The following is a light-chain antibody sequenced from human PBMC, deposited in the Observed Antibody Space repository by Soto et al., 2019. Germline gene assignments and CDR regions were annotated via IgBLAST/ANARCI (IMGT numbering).Light chain of an antibody. CDR3: AAWDAGVSGPA. CDR1: SSNIGSKY. CDR2: RNN. V-gene: IGLV1-47*01. Sequence: QSVLTQPPSASGTPGQRVTISCSGSSSNIGSKYVYWYQQLPGTAPKLLMYRNNQRPSGVPDRFSGSKSGTSASLATSGLRSEDEADYYCAAWDAGVSGPAFGGGTKLTVL. J-gene: IGLJ2*01.